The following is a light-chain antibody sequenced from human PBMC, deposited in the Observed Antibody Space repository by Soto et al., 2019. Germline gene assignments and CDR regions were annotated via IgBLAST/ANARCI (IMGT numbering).Light chain of an antibody. Sequence: QSVLTQPASVSGSPGQSITISCTGTSSDVGSYNLVSWYQQHPGKAPKLMIYEGTKRPSGLSNRFSGSKSGNTASLRISGLQAEDEADYYCSSYSTTSTLVFGSGTKVTVL. CDR3: SSYSTTSTLV. CDR2: EGT. CDR1: SSDVGSYNL. V-gene: IGLV2-14*02. J-gene: IGLJ1*01.